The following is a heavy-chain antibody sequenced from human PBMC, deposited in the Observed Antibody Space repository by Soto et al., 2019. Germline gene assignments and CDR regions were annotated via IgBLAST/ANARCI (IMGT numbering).Heavy chain of an antibody. CDR1: GFTFNTYG. Sequence: QVQLVESGGGVVQPGRSLRLSCAASGFTFNTYGMHWVRQAPGKGLEWVAVISYDGSNKYYADSVKGRFTISRDDSKNTLYLQMSSLRVEDTAVYHCAKDDRQWLVFCYHAMDVWGQGSTVTVSS. V-gene: IGHV3-30*18. CDR3: AKDDRQWLVFCYHAMDV. CDR2: ISYDGSNK. D-gene: IGHD6-19*01. J-gene: IGHJ6*02.